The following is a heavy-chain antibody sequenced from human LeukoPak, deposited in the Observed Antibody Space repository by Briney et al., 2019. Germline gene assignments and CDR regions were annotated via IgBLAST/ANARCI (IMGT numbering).Heavy chain of an antibody. CDR1: GFSVSRNF. V-gene: IGHV3-66*04. CDR3: AKHFGVVIIPEAPFDY. D-gene: IGHD3-3*01. J-gene: IGHJ4*02. Sequence: GGSLSLSCAASGFSVSRNFINWVRQAPGKGLEWVSLIYSGGSTFYADSVKGRFTISRDNSKNTLYLQMNSLRAEDTAVYSCAKHFGVVIIPEAPFDYWGQGTLVTVSS. CDR2: IYSGGST.